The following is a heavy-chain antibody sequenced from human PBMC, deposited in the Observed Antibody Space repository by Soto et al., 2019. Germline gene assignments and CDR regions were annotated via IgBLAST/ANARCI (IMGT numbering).Heavy chain of an antibody. Sequence: QVKLQESGPGLVKPSETLSLTCTVSGGSISSYYWSWIRQPPGKGLEWIGNSYYSGGTNYNPSLKSRVTISVDTSKNQFSLKLSSVTAADTAVYYCARATYGSGSYYDTVPYAFDIWGQGTMVTVSS. CDR3: ARATYGSGSYYDTVPYAFDI. D-gene: IGHD3-10*01. CDR2: SYYSGGT. V-gene: IGHV4-59*01. CDR1: GGSISSYY. J-gene: IGHJ3*02.